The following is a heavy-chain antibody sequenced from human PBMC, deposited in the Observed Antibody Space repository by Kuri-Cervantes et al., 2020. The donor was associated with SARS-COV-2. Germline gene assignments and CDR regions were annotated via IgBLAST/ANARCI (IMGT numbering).Heavy chain of an antibody. J-gene: IGHJ6*03. Sequence: GGSLRLSCAASGFTFSSYAMHWVRQAPGKGLEWVAVISYDGSNKYYADSVKGRFTISRDNSKNTLYLQMNSLRAEDTAVYYCARDYEVTQAYMDVWGKGTTVTVSS. CDR2: ISYDGSNK. V-gene: IGHV3-30*04. D-gene: IGHD3-16*01. CDR3: ARDYEVTQAYMDV. CDR1: GFTFSSYA.